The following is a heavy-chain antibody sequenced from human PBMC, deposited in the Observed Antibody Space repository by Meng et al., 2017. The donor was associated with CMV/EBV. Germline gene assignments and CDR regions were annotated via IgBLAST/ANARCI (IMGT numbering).Heavy chain of an antibody. D-gene: IGHD3-9*01. J-gene: IGHJ5*02. V-gene: IGHV4-39*01. CDR3: ARHHPRLRYFDWFPNWFDP. CDR1: ISGSSYY. Sequence: ISGSSYYWGWIRQPPGKGLEWIGSIYYSGSTYYNPSLKSRVTISVDTSKNQFSLKLSSVTAADTAVYYCARHHPRLRYFDWFPNWFDPWGQGTLVTVSS. CDR2: IYYSGST.